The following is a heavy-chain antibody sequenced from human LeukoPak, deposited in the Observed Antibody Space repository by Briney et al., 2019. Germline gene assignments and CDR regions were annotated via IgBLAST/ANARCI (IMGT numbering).Heavy chain of an antibody. CDR1: GGTFNNYP. V-gene: IGHV1-69*13. CDR2: IIPIFGTT. D-gene: IGHD1-14*01. J-gene: IGHJ5*02. Sequence: SVKVSCKASGGTFNNYPISWVRQAPGQGLEWMGGIIPIFGTTNYAPKFQGRVTFTADESTSTVYMELSSLRSEDTAVYYCARGTPPNLDPWGQGTLVTVSS. CDR3: ARGTPPNLDP.